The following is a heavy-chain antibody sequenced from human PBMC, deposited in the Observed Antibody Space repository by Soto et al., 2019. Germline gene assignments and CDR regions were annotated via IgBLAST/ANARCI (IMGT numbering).Heavy chain of an antibody. CDR1: GFTFSSYA. J-gene: IGHJ5*02. CDR2: ISGSGGST. V-gene: IGHV3-23*01. D-gene: IGHD5-12*01. Sequence: PGGSLRLSCAASGFTFSSYAMSWVRQAPGKGLEWVSAISGSGGSTYYADSVKGRFTTSRDNSKNTLYLQMNSLRAEDTAVYYCAKGVSRLVATMTKSRWFDPWGQGTLVTVSS. CDR3: AKGVSRLVATMTKSRWFDP.